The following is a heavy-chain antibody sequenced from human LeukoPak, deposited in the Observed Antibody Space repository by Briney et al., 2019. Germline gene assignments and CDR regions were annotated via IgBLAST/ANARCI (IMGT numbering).Heavy chain of an antibody. Sequence: SVKVSCKASGGTFSSYAISWVRQAPGQGLEWMGGIIPIFGTANYAQKFQGRVTITTDESTSTAYMELSSLSSEDTAVYYCARNHLPYYDFWSGHNWFDPWGQGTLVTVSS. V-gene: IGHV1-69*05. D-gene: IGHD3-3*01. CDR2: IIPIFGTA. CDR1: GGTFSSYA. CDR3: ARNHLPYYDFWSGHNWFDP. J-gene: IGHJ5*02.